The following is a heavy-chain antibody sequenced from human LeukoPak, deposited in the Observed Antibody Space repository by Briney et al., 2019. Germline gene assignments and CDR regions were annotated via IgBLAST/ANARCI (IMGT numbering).Heavy chain of an antibody. V-gene: IGHV3-30*01. Sequence: PGGSLRFSCAASGFTFSSYAMHWVRQAPGKGLEWVAVISYDGSNKYYADSVKGRFTISRDNSKNTLYLQMNSLRAEDTAVYYCAREPYSSSSGGGYYFDHWGQGTLVTVSS. CDR2: ISYDGSNK. CDR3: AREPYSSSSGGGYYFDH. CDR1: GFTFSSYA. J-gene: IGHJ4*02. D-gene: IGHD6-6*01.